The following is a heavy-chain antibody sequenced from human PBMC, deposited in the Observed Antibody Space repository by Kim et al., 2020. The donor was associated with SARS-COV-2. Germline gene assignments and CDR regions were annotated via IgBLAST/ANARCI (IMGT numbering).Heavy chain of an antibody. Sequence: SETLSLTCAVSGGSISSSNWWSWVRQPPGKGLEWIGEIYHSGSTNYNPSLKSRVTISVDKSKNQFSLKLSSVTAADTAVYYCARDLVGNDGAFDIWGQGTMVTVSS. J-gene: IGHJ3*02. D-gene: IGHD2-8*02. CDR1: GGSISSSNW. CDR3: ARDLVGNDGAFDI. CDR2: IYHSGST. V-gene: IGHV4-4*02.